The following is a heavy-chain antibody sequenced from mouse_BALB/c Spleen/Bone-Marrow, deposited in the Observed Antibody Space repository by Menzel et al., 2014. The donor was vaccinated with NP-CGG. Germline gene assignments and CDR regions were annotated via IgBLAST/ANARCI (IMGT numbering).Heavy chain of an antibody. V-gene: IGHV1-4*01. CDR2: INPSTGYT. CDR3: TRDNYEAMDY. Sequence: VQRVESGADLAKPGASMKMSCKASGYTFTNYGMHWVKQRPGQGLEWIGNINPSTGYTEYNQKFRDKATLTADKSSSTAYMQLSSLTSEDSAVYYCTRDNYEAMDYWGQGTSVTVSS. CDR1: GYTFTNYG. D-gene: IGHD1-3*01. J-gene: IGHJ4*01.